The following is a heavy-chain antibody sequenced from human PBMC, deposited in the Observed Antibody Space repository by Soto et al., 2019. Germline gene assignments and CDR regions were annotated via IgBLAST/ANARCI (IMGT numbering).Heavy chain of an antibody. CDR3: ARDTGYCSGGSCYWYYYGMDV. V-gene: IGHV1-18*01. D-gene: IGHD2-15*01. Sequence: ASVKVSCKASGGTFSSYAISWVRQAPGQGLEWMGWISAYNGNTNYAQKLQGRVTMTTDTSTSTAYMELRSLRSDDTAVYYCARDTGYCSGGSCYWYYYGMDVWGQGTTVTVSS. CDR2: ISAYNGNT. J-gene: IGHJ6*02. CDR1: GGTFSSYA.